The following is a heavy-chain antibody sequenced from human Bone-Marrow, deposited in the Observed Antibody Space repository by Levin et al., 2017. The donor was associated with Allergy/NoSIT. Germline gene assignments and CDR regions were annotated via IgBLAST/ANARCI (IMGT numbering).Heavy chain of an antibody. CDR1: GDSFNTYA. CDR2: IIPIFETA. V-gene: IGHV1-69*06. J-gene: IGHJ2*01. Sequence: PGESLKISCKASGDSFNTYAIAWVRQAPGQGLEWMGGIIPIFETADYAPRFQGRVTINADRSTSTAFMDLSSLTSEDTAVYYCARGTTKSWYFDLWGRGTLVTVSS. CDR3: ARGTTKSWYFDL. D-gene: IGHD4-17*01.